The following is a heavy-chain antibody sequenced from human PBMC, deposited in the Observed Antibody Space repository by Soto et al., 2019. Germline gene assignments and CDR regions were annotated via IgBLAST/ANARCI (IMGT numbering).Heavy chain of an antibody. CDR2: IKQDGSEK. J-gene: IGHJ4*02. D-gene: IGHD2-2*01. CDR3: AKNNLYCSSTNCFVFDY. CDR1: GFIFSNYW. Sequence: EVQVVESGGGLVQPGGSLRLSCAASGFIFSNYWMSWVRQAPGKGLEWVANIKQDGSEKHYVDSVKGRFTISRDNADNSLYLQRNSLRAEDTAVYYCAKNNLYCSSTNCFVFDYWGQGTLVTVSS. V-gene: IGHV3-7*01.